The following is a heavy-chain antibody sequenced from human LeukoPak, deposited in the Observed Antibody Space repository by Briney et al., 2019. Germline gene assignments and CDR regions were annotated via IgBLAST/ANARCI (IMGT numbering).Heavy chain of an antibody. Sequence: GGSLRLSCAASGFTFSSYGMHWVRQAPGKGLEWVAFIRYDGGNKYYADSVKGRFTISRDNSKNTLYLQMNSLRAEDTAVYYCAKDTYSSSWYGLPIDYWGQGTLVTVSS. CDR2: IRYDGGNK. CDR3: AKDTYSSSWYGLPIDY. D-gene: IGHD6-13*01. J-gene: IGHJ4*02. CDR1: GFTFSSYG. V-gene: IGHV3-30*02.